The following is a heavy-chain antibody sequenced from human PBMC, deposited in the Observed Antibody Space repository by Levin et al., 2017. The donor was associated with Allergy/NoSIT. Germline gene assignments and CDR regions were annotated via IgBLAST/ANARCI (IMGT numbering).Heavy chain of an antibody. J-gene: IGHJ3*02. D-gene: IGHD2-15*01. Sequence: GGSLRLSCAASNFTFSRYWIHWVRQAPGKGPEWVSRINSDGSSTDYADSVKGRFTVSRANAENTLSLQMNNLRVEDTAVYYCARATAAIFDAFDIWSQGTLVTVSS. CDR1: NFTFSRYW. V-gene: IGHV3-74*01. CDR3: ARATAAIFDAFDI. CDR2: INSDGSST.